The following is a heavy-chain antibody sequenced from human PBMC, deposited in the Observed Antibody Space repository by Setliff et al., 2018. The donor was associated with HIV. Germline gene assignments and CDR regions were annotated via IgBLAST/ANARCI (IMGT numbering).Heavy chain of an antibody. CDR3: VTQRGSGSDPFDI. CDR2: ISTYSDET. D-gene: IGHD6-25*01. CDR1: GYTFTTYG. Sequence: GASVKVSCKPSGYTFTTYGLSWVRQAPGQGLEWMGWISTYSDETSYSQNLQGRLTMTTDTSTGTAYMELRSLRSDDTAVYYCVTQRGSGSDPFDIWGPGAMVTVSS. V-gene: IGHV1-18*01. J-gene: IGHJ3*02.